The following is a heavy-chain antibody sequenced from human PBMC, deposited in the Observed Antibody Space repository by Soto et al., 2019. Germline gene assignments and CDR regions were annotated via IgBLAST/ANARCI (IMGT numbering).Heavy chain of an antibody. CDR1: GDSITASYSN. J-gene: IGHJ5*02. Sequence: SETLSLTCTVSGDSITASYSNWAWIRQPPGKGLEWIGTFYYSGTTSQNPPPMSRITISGDTSRNQFSLNLRSVTAADSGVYYCAKLVRDDVRRSDLNHWGQGTLVTVSS. V-gene: IGHV4-39*01. CDR3: AKLVRDDVRRSDLNH. CDR2: FYYSGTT. D-gene: IGHD3-10*02.